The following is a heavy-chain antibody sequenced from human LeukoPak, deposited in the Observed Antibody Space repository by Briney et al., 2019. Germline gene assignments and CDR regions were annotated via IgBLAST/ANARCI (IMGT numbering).Heavy chain of an antibody. CDR3: ATGAGPLDY. D-gene: IGHD4-17*01. Sequence: SETLSLTCTVSGGSISPYYWSWIRQPPGKGLEWIGYIYYSGSTNYNPSLKSRVTISVDTSKNQFSLKLSSVTAADTAVYFCATGAGPLDYWGQGILVTVSS. J-gene: IGHJ4*02. CDR2: IYYSGST. V-gene: IGHV4-59*12. CDR1: GGSISPYY.